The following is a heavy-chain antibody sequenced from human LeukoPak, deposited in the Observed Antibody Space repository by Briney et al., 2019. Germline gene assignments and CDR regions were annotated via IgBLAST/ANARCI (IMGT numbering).Heavy chain of an antibody. J-gene: IGHJ6*02. D-gene: IGHD3-10*01. CDR2: IYYSGST. CDR3: ARGVQLLWFPMDV. V-gene: IGHV4-59*01. CDR1: GGSISSYY. Sequence: SETLSLTCTVSGGSISSYYWSWIRQPPGKGLEWIGYIYYSGSTNYNPSLKSRVTISVDTSKNQFSLKLSSVTAADTAVYYCARGVQLLWFPMDVWGQGTTVTVSS.